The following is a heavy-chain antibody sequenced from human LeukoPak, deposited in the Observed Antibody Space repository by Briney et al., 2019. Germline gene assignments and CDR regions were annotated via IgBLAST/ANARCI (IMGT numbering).Heavy chain of an antibody. V-gene: IGHV3-7*01. Sequence: GGSLRPSCAASGFTLSSHWLTWVRQAQGKGLEWVANIKQDGSEKYYVDSVKGRFTISRDNAKNSLYLQMNSLRAEDTAVYYCASARYSDHWGQGTLVTVSS. CDR2: IKQDGSEK. CDR1: GFTLSSHW. CDR3: ASARYSDH. D-gene: IGHD1-1*01. J-gene: IGHJ4*02.